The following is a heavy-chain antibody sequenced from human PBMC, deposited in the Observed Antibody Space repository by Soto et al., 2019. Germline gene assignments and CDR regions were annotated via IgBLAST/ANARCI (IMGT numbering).Heavy chain of an antibody. D-gene: IGHD2-8*02. Sequence: SETLSLTCAVYGGSFSGYYWTWIRQPPETGLKWIEEINHSGSTNYNPSIKSRVTISVDTSKNQFSLKLTSVTAADTAVYYCARDKITGLFDYWGQGTLVTVSS. J-gene: IGHJ4*02. V-gene: IGHV4-34*01. CDR1: GGSFSGYY. CDR3: ARDKITGLFDY. CDR2: INHSGST.